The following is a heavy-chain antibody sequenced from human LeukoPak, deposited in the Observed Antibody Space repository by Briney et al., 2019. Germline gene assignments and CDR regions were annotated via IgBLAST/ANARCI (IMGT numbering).Heavy chain of an antibody. V-gene: IGHV3-74*01. CDR1: GFTFSSYW. CDR3: ARDYGGILVAETFDY. J-gene: IGHJ4*02. CDR2: INSDGRST. Sequence: GGSLRLSCAASGFTFSSYWMHWVRQAPGKGLVGVSRINSDGRSTNYADSVKGRFTISRDNAKNTLYLQMNSLRAEDTAVYYCARDYGGILVAETFDYWGQGTLVTVSS. D-gene: IGHD5-12*01.